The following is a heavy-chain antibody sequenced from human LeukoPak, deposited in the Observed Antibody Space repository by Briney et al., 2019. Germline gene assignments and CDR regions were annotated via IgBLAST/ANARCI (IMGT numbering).Heavy chain of an antibody. D-gene: IGHD6-6*01. CDR2: IYYSGST. V-gene: IGHV4-59*01. CDR3: ARGVEYSSSSYNWFDP. CDR1: GGSISSYY. J-gene: IGHJ5*02. Sequence: SETLSLTCTVSGGSISSYYWSWIRQPPGKGLEWIGYIYYSGSTNYNPSLKSRVTISVDTSKNQFSLKLSSVTAADTAVYYCARGVEYSSSSYNWFDPRGQGTLVTVSS.